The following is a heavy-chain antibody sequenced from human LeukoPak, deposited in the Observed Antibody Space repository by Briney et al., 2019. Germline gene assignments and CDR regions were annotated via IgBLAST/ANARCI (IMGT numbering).Heavy chain of an antibody. V-gene: IGHV1-58*01. CDR1: GFSFTTSA. Sequence: SVKVSCKASGFSFTTSAVQWVRQARGQRLEWIGWIVVGSGNTNYAQKFQERVAITRDMSSSTAYLELSSLRSEDTAVYFCAADLPYSNYGPLDYWGQGTLVAVSS. CDR2: IVVGSGNT. J-gene: IGHJ4*02. D-gene: IGHD4-11*01. CDR3: AADLPYSNYGPLDY.